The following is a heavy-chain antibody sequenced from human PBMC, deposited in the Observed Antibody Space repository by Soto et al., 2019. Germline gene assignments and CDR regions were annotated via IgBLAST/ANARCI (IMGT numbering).Heavy chain of an antibody. CDR1: GFTFSSYS. CDR2: ISYDGSSK. D-gene: IGHD2-15*01. Sequence: QVQLVESGGGVVKPGRSLRLSCVGSGFTFSSYSMYWVRQAPGKGLHWVAFISYDGSSKHYADSVKGRFTMSRDNSENTLYLHMNSLKTEDTAVYYCAREGEYCSGGSCTYFNYWGQGTLVTVSS. J-gene: IGHJ4*02. CDR3: AREGEYCSGGSCTYFNY. V-gene: IGHV3-30-3*01.